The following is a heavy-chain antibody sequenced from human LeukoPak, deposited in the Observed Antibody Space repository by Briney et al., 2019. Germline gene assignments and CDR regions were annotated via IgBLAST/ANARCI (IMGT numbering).Heavy chain of an antibody. D-gene: IGHD3-10*01. CDR3: ARGVRGVIKG. J-gene: IGHJ4*02. Sequence: SETLSLTCTVSGGSISSYYWSWIRQPPGQGLEWIGYIYYSGSTNYNPSLKSRVTISVDTSKNQFSLQLSSVTAAATAVYYCARGVRGVIKGWGQGTLVTVSS. CDR2: IYYSGST. CDR1: GGSISSYY. V-gene: IGHV4-59*08.